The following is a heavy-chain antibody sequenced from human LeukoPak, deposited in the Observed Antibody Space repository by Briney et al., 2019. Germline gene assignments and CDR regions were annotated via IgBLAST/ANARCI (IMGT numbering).Heavy chain of an antibody. Sequence: GESLKISCQDSGYIFTTYWIGWVRQMPGKGLEWMGIIYPADSDTIYSPSFQGQVTISADKSISTAYLQWSSLKASDTAMYYCARLGHSSSHTPYYYYYMDVWGKGTTVTVSS. CDR3: ARLGHSSSHTPYYYYYMDV. V-gene: IGHV5-51*01. J-gene: IGHJ6*03. CDR1: GYIFTTYW. CDR2: IYPADSDT. D-gene: IGHD6-6*01.